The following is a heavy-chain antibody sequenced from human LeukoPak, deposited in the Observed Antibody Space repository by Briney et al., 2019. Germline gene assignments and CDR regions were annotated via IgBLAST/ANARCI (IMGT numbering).Heavy chain of an antibody. CDR2: IYYSGST. CDR1: GGSISSYY. J-gene: IGHJ5*02. Sequence: TSETLSLTCTVSGGSISSYYWSWIRQPPGKGLEWIGYIYYSGSTNYNPSLKSRVTISVDTSKNQFSLKLSSVTAADTAVYYCATRTYLPGIAAAGWFDPWGQGTLVTVSS. V-gene: IGHV4-59*01. D-gene: IGHD6-13*01. CDR3: ATRTYLPGIAAAGWFDP.